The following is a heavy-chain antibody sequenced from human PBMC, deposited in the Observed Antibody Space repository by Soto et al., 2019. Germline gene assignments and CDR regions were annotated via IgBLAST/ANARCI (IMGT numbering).Heavy chain of an antibody. CDR2: IYYSGST. V-gene: IGHV4-59*01. J-gene: IGHJ4*02. CDR1: GGSISSYY. CDR3: ARVPIDYDILTGYYHRSYYFDY. Sequence: SETLSLTCTVSGGSISSYYWSWIRQPPGKGLEWIGYIYYSGSTNYNPSPKSRVTISVDTSKNQFSLKLSSVTAADTAVYYCARVPIDYDILTGYYHRSYYFDYWGQGTLVTVSS. D-gene: IGHD3-9*01.